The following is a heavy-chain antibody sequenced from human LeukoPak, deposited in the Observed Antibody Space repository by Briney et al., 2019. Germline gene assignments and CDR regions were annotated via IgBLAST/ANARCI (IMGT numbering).Heavy chain of an antibody. J-gene: IGHJ4*02. Sequence: PSETLSLTCTVSGGSISSYYWNWVRQPPGKGLEWIGSIYYSGSTYYNPSLKSRVTISVDTSKNQFSLKLSSVTAADTAVYYCARHVSDYGSGTIDYWGQGTLVTVSS. CDR1: GGSISSYY. CDR2: IYYSGST. V-gene: IGHV4-39*01. CDR3: ARHVSDYGSGTIDY. D-gene: IGHD3-10*01.